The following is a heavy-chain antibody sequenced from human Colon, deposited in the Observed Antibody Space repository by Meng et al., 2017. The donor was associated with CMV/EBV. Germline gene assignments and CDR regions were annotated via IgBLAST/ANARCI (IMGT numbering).Heavy chain of an antibody. Sequence: QVQLVQSGAEVKKPGSSVKVSCRTSGGSFSNYAVSWVRQAPGQGLEWMGGIVPIFVTPNYAQKFQGRVTVTAGESTSTAYMELSSLTSEDTAIYYCARARDRDGLYNFDSWGQGTLVTVSS. CDR1: GGSFSNYA. CDR3: ARARDRDGLYNFDS. J-gene: IGHJ4*02. V-gene: IGHV1-69*12. CDR2: IVPIFVTP. D-gene: IGHD5-24*01.